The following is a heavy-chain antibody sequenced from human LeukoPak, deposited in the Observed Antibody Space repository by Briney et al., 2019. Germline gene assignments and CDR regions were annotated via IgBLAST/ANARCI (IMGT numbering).Heavy chain of an antibody. CDR2: FSGSGGST. J-gene: IGHJ4*02. D-gene: IGHD3-9*01. CDR1: GFTFSSYA. Sequence: GGSLRLSCAASGFTFSSYAMSWVRQAPGKGLEWVSAFSGSGGSTYYADSVKGRFTISRDNSKNTLYLQMNSLRAEDTAVYYCAKLSYDILTGPTPFDYWGQGTLVTVSS. CDR3: AKLSYDILTGPTPFDY. V-gene: IGHV3-23*01.